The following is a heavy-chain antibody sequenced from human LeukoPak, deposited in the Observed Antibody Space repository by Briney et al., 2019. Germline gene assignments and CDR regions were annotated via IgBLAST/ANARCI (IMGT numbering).Heavy chain of an antibody. J-gene: IGHJ4*02. CDR1: GGSISSYY. CDR2: IYYSGST. CDR3: ARGGMRIPADFDY. D-gene: IGHD2-15*01. Sequence: SETLPLTCTVSGGSISSYYWSWIRQPPGKGLEWIGYIYYSGSTNYNPSLKSRVTISVDTSKNQFSLKLSSVTAADTAVYYCARGGMRIPADFDYWGQGTLVTVSS. V-gene: IGHV4-59*01.